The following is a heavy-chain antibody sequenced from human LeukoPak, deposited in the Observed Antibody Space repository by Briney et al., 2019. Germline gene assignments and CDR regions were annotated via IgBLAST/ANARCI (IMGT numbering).Heavy chain of an antibody. CDR3: ARDGRMDLTGYYLFDY. J-gene: IGHJ4*02. CDR1: GGTFSSYA. D-gene: IGHD3-9*01. Sequence: SVKVSCKASGGTFSSYAISWVRQAPGQGLEWMGGIIPIFGTANYAQKFQGRVTITADESTSTAYMELSSQRSEDTAVYYCARDGRMDLTGYYLFDYWGQGTLVTVSS. CDR2: IIPIFGTA. V-gene: IGHV1-69*13.